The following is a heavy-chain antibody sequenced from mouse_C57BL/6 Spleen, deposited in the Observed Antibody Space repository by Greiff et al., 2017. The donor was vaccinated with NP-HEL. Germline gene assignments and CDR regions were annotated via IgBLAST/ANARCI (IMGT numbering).Heavy chain of an antibody. CDR1: GYSFTGYY. J-gene: IGHJ2*01. V-gene: IGHV1-42*01. CDR3: ARGREKGY. CDR2: INPSTGGT. Sequence: EVQLQQSGPELVKPGASVKISCKASGYSFTGYYMNWVKQSPEKSLEWIGEINPSTGGTTYNQKFKAKATLTVDKSSSTAYMQLKSLTSEDSAVYYCARGREKGYWGQGTTLTVSS.